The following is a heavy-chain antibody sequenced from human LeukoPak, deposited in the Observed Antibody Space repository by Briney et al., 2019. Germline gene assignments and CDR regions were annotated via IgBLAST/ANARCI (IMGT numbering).Heavy chain of an antibody. D-gene: IGHD3-10*02. CDR2: IRVSAGST. CDR3: AKNVRVGEDCCSGSYFDY. V-gene: IGHV3-23*01. J-gene: IGHJ4*02. CDR1: GFTFSSYG. Sequence: GGSLRLSCAASGFTFSSYGMSWVRKPPGKGLEWNSIIRVSAGSTYYEASVMGRLSISRNKSTNYLQMSSLRGDDTAIYYCAKNVRVGEDCCSGSYFDYWGQGTLITVSS.